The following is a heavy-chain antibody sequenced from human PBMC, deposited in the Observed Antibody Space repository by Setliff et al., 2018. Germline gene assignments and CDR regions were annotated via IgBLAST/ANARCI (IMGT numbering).Heavy chain of an antibody. CDR2: IIPIFGTA. D-gene: IGHD3-16*01. J-gene: IGHJ3*02. V-gene: IGHV1-69*13. CDR1: GGTFSSYA. Sequence: SVKVSCKASGGTFSSYAITWVRQAPGQGLEWMGGIIPIFGTAKYAQKFQGRVTITADQSTRTAYMELSSLRSDDTAVYFCARDGGGDSDASDIWGQGTMVTVS. CDR3: ARDGGGDSDASDI.